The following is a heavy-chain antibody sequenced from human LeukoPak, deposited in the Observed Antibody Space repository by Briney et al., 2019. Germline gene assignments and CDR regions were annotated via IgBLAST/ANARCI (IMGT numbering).Heavy chain of an antibody. CDR2: INPNSGGT. J-gene: IGHJ6*02. V-gene: IGHV1-2*02. D-gene: IGHD6-6*01. CDR3: AREEYSSFYGMDV. CDR1: GYTFTGYY. Sequence: GASVKVSCKASGYTFTGYYMHWVRQAPGQGLEWMGWINPNSGGTNYAQKFQGRVTMTRDTSISTAYMELSRLRSDDTAVYYCAREEYSSFYGMDVRGQGTTVTVSS.